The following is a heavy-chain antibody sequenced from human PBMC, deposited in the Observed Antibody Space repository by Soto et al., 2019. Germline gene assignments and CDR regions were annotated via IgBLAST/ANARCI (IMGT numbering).Heavy chain of an antibody. D-gene: IGHD2-21*01. V-gene: IGHV1-8*01. Sequence: QVQLVQSGAEVKKPGASVKVSCKASGYTFTSYDINWVRQATGQGLEWMGWMNPNSGNTGYAQKFQGRVTMTRNTSISTAYMELSSLRSEDTAVYYCARAIPVRDYYYYYGMDVWGQGTTVTVSS. J-gene: IGHJ6*02. CDR1: GYTFTSYD. CDR3: ARAIPVRDYYYYYGMDV. CDR2: MNPNSGNT.